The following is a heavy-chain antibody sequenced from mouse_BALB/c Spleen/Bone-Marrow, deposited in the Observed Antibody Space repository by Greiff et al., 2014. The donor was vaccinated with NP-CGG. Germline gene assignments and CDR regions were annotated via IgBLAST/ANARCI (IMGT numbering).Heavy chain of an antibody. Sequence: VQLQQSGAELVKPGASVKLSCTASGFNIKDTYMHWVKLRPEQGLEWIGRIDPANGSTKYDPKFQGKATITADTSSNTAYLQLSSLTSEDTAVYYCTIYYYGSSGFAYWGQGTLVTVSA. V-gene: IGHV14-3*02. CDR1: GFNIKDTY. CDR3: TIYYYGSSGFAY. D-gene: IGHD1-1*01. J-gene: IGHJ3*01. CDR2: IDPANGST.